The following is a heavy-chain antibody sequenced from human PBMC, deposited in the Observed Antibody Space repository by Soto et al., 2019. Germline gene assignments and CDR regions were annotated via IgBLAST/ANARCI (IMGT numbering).Heavy chain of an antibody. CDR3: ARDNPRNSRPDYYYYYGMDV. CDR1: GGTFSSYA. Sequence: QVQLVQSGAEVKKPGSSVKVSCKASGGTFSSYAISWVRQAPGQGLEWMGGIIPIFGTANYAQKFQGRVTITADESTSTAYMELSSLRSEDTAVYYCARDNPRNSRPDYYYYYGMDVWGQGTTVTVSS. CDR2: IIPIFGTA. J-gene: IGHJ6*02. V-gene: IGHV1-69*01. D-gene: IGHD1-26*01.